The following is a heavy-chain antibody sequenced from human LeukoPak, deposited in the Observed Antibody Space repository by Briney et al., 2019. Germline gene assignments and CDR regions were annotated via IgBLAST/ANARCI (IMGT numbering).Heavy chain of an antibody. CDR2: ISSSSSYI. CDR1: GFIFSSYS. CDR3: ARAPLVDGAFDI. V-gene: IGHV3-21*01. D-gene: IGHD5-24*01. J-gene: IGHJ3*02. Sequence: GGSLRLSCAASGFIFSSYSMNWVRQAPGKGLEWVSSISSSSSYIYYADSVKGRFTISRDNAKNSLYLQMNSLRAEDTAVYYCARAPLVDGAFDIWGQGTMVTVSS.